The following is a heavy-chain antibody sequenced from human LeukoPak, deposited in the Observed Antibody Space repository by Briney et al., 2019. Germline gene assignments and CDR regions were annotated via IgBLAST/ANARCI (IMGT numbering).Heavy chain of an antibody. Sequence: SGTLSLTCAVSGGSISSSNWWSWVRQPPGKGLEWIGEIYHSGSTNYNPSLKSRVTISVDKSKNQFSLKLSSVTAADTAVYYCAKGLRYLSFNDAFGFWGQGTMVTVSS. CDR1: GGSISSSNW. V-gene: IGHV4-4*02. D-gene: IGHD3-9*01. CDR3: AKGLRYLSFNDAFGF. CDR2: IYHSGST. J-gene: IGHJ3*01.